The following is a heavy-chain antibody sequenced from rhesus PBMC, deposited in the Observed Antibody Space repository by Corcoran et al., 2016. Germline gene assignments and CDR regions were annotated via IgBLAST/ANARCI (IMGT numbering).Heavy chain of an antibody. Sequence: QLQLQESGPGLVKPSETLSLTCAVSGGSISGYYWSWIRQPPGKGLEWIGNIDGKIAGTNYNPSLKSRFTISKDTSKNQFSLKLSSVTAADTAVYYCARRGYSGYSYFFDYWGQGVLVTVSS. CDR2: IDGKIAGT. D-gene: IGHD5-42*01. CDR1: GGSISGYY. CDR3: ARRGYSGYSYFFDY. J-gene: IGHJ4*01. V-gene: IGHV4-81*01.